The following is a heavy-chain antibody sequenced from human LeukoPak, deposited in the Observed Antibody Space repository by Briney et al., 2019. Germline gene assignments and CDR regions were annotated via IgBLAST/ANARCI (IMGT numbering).Heavy chain of an antibody. Sequence: SETLSLTCTVSGYSISSGYYWGWIRQPPGKGLEWIGSIYHSGSTYYNPSLKSRVTISVDTSKNQFSLKLSSVTAADTAVYYCARLWFGELLSHFDYWGQGTLVTVSS. D-gene: IGHD3-10*01. J-gene: IGHJ4*02. V-gene: IGHV4-38-2*02. CDR2: IYHSGST. CDR1: GYSISSGYY. CDR3: ARLWFGELLSHFDY.